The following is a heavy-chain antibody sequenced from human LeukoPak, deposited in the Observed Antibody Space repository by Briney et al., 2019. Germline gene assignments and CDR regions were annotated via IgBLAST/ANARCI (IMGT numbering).Heavy chain of an antibody. J-gene: IGHJ3*02. CDR1: GFTFSTYI. Sequence: GGSLRLSCAASGFTFSTYIMNWVRQTPGKGLEWVSYIRSSSSTIYYADSEKGRFTISRDNAKNSLYLQMNSLRAEDTAVYYCARGAYYYDSSGYLGAFDIWGQGTMVTVSS. CDR3: ARGAYYYDSSGYLGAFDI. D-gene: IGHD3-22*01. V-gene: IGHV3-48*04. CDR2: IRSSSSTI.